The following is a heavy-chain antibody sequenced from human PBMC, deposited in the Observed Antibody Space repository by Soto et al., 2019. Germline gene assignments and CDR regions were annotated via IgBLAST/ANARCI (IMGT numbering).Heavy chain of an antibody. CDR2: IRSKANSYAT. D-gene: IGHD6-19*01. V-gene: IGHV3-73*01. CDR1: GFTFSGSA. Sequence: GGSLRLSCAASGFTFSGSAMHWVRQASGKGLEWVGRIRSKANSYATAYAASVKGRFTISRDDSKNTAYLQMNSLKTEDTAVYYCTPSGWPYYFDYWGQGTLVTVSS. J-gene: IGHJ4*02. CDR3: TPSGWPYYFDY.